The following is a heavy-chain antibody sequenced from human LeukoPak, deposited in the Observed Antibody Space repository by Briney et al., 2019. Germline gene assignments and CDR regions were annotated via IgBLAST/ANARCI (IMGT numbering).Heavy chain of an antibody. J-gene: IGHJ1*01. V-gene: IGHV4-31*03. CDR2: IYYSGST. D-gene: IGHD1-26*01. CDR3: ARDVRGGSGSYLEYFQH. Sequence: SETLSLTCTVSGGSISSGGYYWSWIRQHPGKGLEWIGYIYYSGSTYYNPSLKSRVTISVDTSKNQFSLKLSSVTAADTAVYYCARDVRGGSGSYLEYFQHWGQGTLVTVSS. CDR1: GGSISSGGYY.